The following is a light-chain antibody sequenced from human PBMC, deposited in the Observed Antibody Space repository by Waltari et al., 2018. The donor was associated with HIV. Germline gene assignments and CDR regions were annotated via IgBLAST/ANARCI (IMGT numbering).Light chain of an antibody. Sequence: DIEMTQSPSTLSASVGDRVTITCRASQNINSWLAWYQQKPGKVPKLLIYKASSLEGGVPSRFSGSGSGTEFTLTITSLQPDDSATYYCQQYNSYTLTFGGGTKVEIK. CDR2: KAS. CDR1: QNINSW. J-gene: IGKJ4*01. CDR3: QQYNSYTLT. V-gene: IGKV1-5*03.